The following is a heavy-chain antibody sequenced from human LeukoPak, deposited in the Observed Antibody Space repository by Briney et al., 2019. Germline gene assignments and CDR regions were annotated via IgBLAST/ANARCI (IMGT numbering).Heavy chain of an antibody. CDR2: ISAYNGNT. CDR1: GYTFTSYG. D-gene: IGHD2-15*01. Sequence: ASVKVSCKASGYTFTSYGISWVRQAPGQGLEWMGWISAYNGNTNHAQKLQGRVTMTTDTSTSTAYMELRSLRSDDTAVYYCARVIMGEDIVVVVAATYNWFDPWGQGTLVTVSS. J-gene: IGHJ5*02. V-gene: IGHV1-18*01. CDR3: ARVIMGEDIVVVVAATYNWFDP.